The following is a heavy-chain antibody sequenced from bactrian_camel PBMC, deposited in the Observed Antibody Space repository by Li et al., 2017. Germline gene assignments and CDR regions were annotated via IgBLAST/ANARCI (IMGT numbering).Heavy chain of an antibody. Sequence: VQLVESGGGSVQPGGSLRLSCEVSGQTDSSYCMGWFRRADGKEREGVAAIDTGDGSTYYLNSVEGRFTISHDNAKNTLYLQMNSLKPEDTAMYSCAADRYPMGCESKRDFNYWGQGTQVTV. CDR2: IDTGDGST. J-gene: IGHJ6*01. CDR1: GQTDSSYC. CDR3: AADRYPMGCESKRDFNY. D-gene: IGHD3*01. V-gene: IGHV3S31*01.